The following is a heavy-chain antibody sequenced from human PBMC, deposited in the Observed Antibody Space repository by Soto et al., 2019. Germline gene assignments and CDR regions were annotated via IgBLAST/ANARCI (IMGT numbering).Heavy chain of an antibody. CDR3: ARGVSGYDFVAQDYYGMDV. CDR1: GGSISSSNW. Sequence: PSETLSLTCAVSGGSISSSNWWSWVRQPPGKGLEWIGEIYHSGSTNYNPSLKSRVTISVDKSKNQFSLKLSSVTAADTAVYYCARGVSGYDFVAQDYYGMDVWGQGTTVTVSS. V-gene: IGHV4-4*02. J-gene: IGHJ6*02. D-gene: IGHD5-12*01. CDR2: IYHSGST.